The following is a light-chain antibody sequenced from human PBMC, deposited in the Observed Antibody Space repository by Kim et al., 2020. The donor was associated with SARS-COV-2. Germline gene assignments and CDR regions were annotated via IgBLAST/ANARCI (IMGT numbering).Light chain of an antibody. CDR1: QGVLNSSNNKNY. CDR2: WAS. J-gene: IGKJ1*01. V-gene: IGKV4-1*01. CDR3: QQNYNIPRT. Sequence: DIVMTQSPDSLAVSLGERATINCKSSQGVLNSSNNKNYLAWYQQKPGQPPKLLISWASTLESGVPDRFSGSGSGTDFTLTISSLQAEDVAVYYCQQNYNIPRTFGQGSKVDIK.